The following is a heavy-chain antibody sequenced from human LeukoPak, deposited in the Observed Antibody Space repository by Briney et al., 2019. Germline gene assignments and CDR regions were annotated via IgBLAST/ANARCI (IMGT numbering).Heavy chain of an antibody. Sequence: GGSLRLSCAASGFTFSSYGMTWVRQAPGKGLEWVSGINGSGATTYYADSVMGRFTISRDNSKNTLFLHMNSLRAEDTAVYYCAKRATTAVSNWFDPWGQGTLVTVSS. V-gene: IGHV3-23*01. CDR3: AKRATTAVSNWFDP. J-gene: IGHJ5*02. CDR2: INGSGATT. CDR1: GFTFSSYG. D-gene: IGHD4-17*01.